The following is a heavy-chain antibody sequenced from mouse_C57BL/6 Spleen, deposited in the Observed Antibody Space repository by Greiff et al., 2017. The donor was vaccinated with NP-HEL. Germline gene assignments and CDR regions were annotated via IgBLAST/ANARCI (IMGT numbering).Heavy chain of an antibody. CDR2: LWRGGST. Sequence: VKLMESGPGLVQPSQSLSITCTVSGFSLTSSGVHWVRQSPGTGLEWLGVLWRGGSTDSTAAFISRLSISKDNSTSQVFFKMNSLQADDTAIYYCARAYYDYDEVFDYWGQGTTLTVSS. CDR1: GFSLTSSG. J-gene: IGHJ2*01. V-gene: IGHV2-2*01. CDR3: ARAYYDYDEVFDY. D-gene: IGHD2-4*01.